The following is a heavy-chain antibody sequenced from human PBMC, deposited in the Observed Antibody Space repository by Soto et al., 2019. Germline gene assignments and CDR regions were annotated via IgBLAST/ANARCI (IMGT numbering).Heavy chain of an antibody. Sequence: PLEPLSLTCTVSGGSLSSYYWLWIRQPAGKGLEWIGRIYISGSTNYNPSLKSRATMSVDTSKNQFSLKVRSVTAADTAVYYCASALLDYGDYYFDNWGQGTLVTVSS. CDR3: ASALLDYGDYYFDN. J-gene: IGHJ4*02. V-gene: IGHV4-4*07. CDR2: IYISGST. CDR1: GGSLSSYY. D-gene: IGHD4-17*01.